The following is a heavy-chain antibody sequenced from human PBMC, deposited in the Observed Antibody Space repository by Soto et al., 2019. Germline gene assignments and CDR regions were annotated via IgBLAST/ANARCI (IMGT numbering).Heavy chain of an antibody. CDR2: IYYSGGT. J-gene: IGHJ6*02. CDR3: AREGCFQQGPPVYYYYCMDV. V-gene: IGHV4-59*01. CDR1: GGSISSYY. D-gene: IGHD2-21*01. Sequence: PSETLSLTCTVSGGSISSYYWSWIRQPPGKGLEWIGYIYYSGGTNYNPSLKSRVTISVDTSKNQFSLKLSSVTAADTAVYYCAREGCFQQGPPVYYYYCMDVWGQGTTVTVSS.